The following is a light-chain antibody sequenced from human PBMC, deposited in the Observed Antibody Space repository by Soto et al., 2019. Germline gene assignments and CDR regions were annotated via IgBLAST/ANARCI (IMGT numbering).Light chain of an antibody. CDR2: GAS. Sequence: EIVLTQSPGTLSLSPGDWTTLSCRTSMSVSSSYLAWYQQKPGQAPRLLIYGASSRATGIPDRFSGSGSGTDFTLTISRPEPEDFAVYYCQQYGSSPPYTFGQGTKLEIK. V-gene: IGKV3-20*01. J-gene: IGKJ2*01. CDR3: QQYGSSPPYT. CDR1: MSVSSSY.